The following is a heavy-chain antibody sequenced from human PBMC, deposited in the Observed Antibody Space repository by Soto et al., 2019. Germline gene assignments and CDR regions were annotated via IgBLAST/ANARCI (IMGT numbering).Heavy chain of an antibody. J-gene: IGHJ6*02. CDR1: FYISA. V-gene: IGHV3-23*01. Sequence: FYISAVGVARKEPGKGLEWVSAISGSGGSTYYADSVKGRFTISRDNSKNTLYLQMNSLRAEDTAVYYCAKDVGYYDSSGPSYYYYGMDVWGQGITVTVPS. CDR2: ISGSGGST. D-gene: IGHD3-22*01. CDR3: AKDVGYYDSSGPSYYYYGMDV.